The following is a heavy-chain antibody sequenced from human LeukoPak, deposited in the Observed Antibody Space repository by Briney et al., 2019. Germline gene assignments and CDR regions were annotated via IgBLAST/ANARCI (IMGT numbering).Heavy chain of an antibody. D-gene: IGHD5-12*01. CDR3: ARVRGYSGYDVDY. J-gene: IGHJ4*02. Sequence: ASVKVSCKASGDTFIPYTFSWVRQAPGQGLEWMGWISAYNGNTNDAQKLQGRVTMTTDTSTSTAYMELRSLRSDDTAVYYCARVRGYSGYDVDYWGQGTLVTVSS. CDR1: GDTFIPYT. CDR2: ISAYNGNT. V-gene: IGHV1-18*04.